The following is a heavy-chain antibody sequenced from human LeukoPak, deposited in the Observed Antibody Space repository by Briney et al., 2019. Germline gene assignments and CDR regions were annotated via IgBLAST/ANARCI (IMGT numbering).Heavy chain of an antibody. D-gene: IGHD6-13*01. CDR3: ARGGHSSSWYRQSAFDI. V-gene: IGHV1-18*01. CDR2: ISAYNGNT. J-gene: IGHJ3*02. Sequence: ASVKVSCKASGYTFTSYGISWVRQAPGQGLEWMGWISAYNGNTNYAQKLQGRVTMTTDTSTSTAYMELRSLRSDDTAVYYCARGGHSSSWYRQSAFDIWAKGQWSPSLQ. CDR1: GYTFTSYG.